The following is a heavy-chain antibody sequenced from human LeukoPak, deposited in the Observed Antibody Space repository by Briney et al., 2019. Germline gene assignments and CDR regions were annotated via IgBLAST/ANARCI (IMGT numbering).Heavy chain of an antibody. J-gene: IGHJ4*02. Sequence: PGGSLRLSCAASGFTFSSYGMHWVRQAPGKGPEWVAVTWYDGSNKYYADAVKGRFTISRDNSKNTLYLQMNSLRAEDTAVYFCARDHGDYSGKDYWGQGTLVTVSS. CDR3: ARDHGDYSGKDY. CDR1: GFTFSSYG. V-gene: IGHV3-33*08. CDR2: TWYDGSNK. D-gene: IGHD4-17*01.